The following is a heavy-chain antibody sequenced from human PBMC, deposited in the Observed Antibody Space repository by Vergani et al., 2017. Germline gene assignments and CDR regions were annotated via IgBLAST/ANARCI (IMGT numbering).Heavy chain of an antibody. CDR1: GYTFTSYG. V-gene: IGHV1-18*04. J-gene: IGHJ5*02. CDR3: AGAGMTMVRGVQNWFDP. Sequence: QVQLVQSGAEVKKPGASVKVSCKASGYTFTSYGISWVRQAPGQGLEWMGWISAYNGNTNYAQKLQGRVTMTTDTSTSTAYMELRSLRSDDTAVYYCAGAGMTMVRGVQNWFDPWGQGTLVTVSS. D-gene: IGHD3-10*01. CDR2: ISAYNGNT.